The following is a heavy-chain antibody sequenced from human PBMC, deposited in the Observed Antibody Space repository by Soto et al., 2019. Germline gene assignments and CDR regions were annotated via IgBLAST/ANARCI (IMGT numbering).Heavy chain of an antibody. Sequence: GGSLRLSCAASGFTFSSYGMHWVRQAPGKGLEWVAVIWYDGSNKYYADSVKGRFTISRDNSKNTLYLQMNSLRAEDTAVYYCARESWYYDYVWGSFPMDVWGQGTTVTVSS. CDR2: IWYDGSNK. J-gene: IGHJ6*02. CDR1: GFTFSSYG. V-gene: IGHV3-33*01. D-gene: IGHD3-16*01. CDR3: ARESWYYDYVWGSFPMDV.